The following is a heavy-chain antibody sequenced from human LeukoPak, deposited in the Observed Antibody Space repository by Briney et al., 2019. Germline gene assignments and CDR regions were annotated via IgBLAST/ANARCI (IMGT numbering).Heavy chain of an antibody. CDR2: IIPIFGTA. J-gene: IGHJ4*02. Sequence: ASVKVSCKASGGTFSSYAISWVRQAPGQGLEWMGGIIPIFGTANYAQKFQGRVTITADESTSTAYMELSSLRSEDTAVYYCARDLSGYDLLDYWGQGTLVTVSS. CDR3: ARDLSGYDLLDY. CDR1: GGTFSSYA. V-gene: IGHV1-69*13. D-gene: IGHD5-12*01.